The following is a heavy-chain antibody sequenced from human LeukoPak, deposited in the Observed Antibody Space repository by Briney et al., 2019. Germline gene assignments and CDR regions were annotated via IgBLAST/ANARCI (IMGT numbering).Heavy chain of an antibody. CDR1: GFSFSSYG. CDR3: AKGGPYYYDSRGWFDP. V-gene: IGHV3-30*02. J-gene: IGHJ5*02. Sequence: GGSLRLSCAGSGFSFSSYGMHWVRQAPGKGLEWMAFIRSDGSNKYYADSVKGRFTISRDNSKNTLYLQMNSLRAEDTAVYYCAKGGPYYYDSRGWFDPWGQGTLVTVSS. D-gene: IGHD3-22*01. CDR2: IRSDGSNK.